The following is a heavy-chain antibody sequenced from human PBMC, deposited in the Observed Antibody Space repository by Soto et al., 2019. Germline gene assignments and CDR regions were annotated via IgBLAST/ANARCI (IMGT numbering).Heavy chain of an antibody. J-gene: IGHJ6*03. Sequence: SETLSLTCTVSGGSISSYYWSWIRQPPGKGLEWIGYIYYSGSTNYNPSLKSRVTISVDTSKNQFSLKLSSVTAADTAVYYCARHTDIVVVLAATDYYMDVWGKGTTVTVSS. V-gene: IGHV4-59*08. CDR3: ARHTDIVVVLAATDYYMDV. CDR1: GGSISSYY. D-gene: IGHD2-15*01. CDR2: IYYSGST.